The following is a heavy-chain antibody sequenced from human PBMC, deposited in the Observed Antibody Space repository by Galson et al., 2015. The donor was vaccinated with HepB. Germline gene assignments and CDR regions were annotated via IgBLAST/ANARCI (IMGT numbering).Heavy chain of an antibody. CDR2: IIPILGIA. CDR3: ARDDSSALFDYYDSSDYYGAIWY. D-gene: IGHD3-22*01. CDR1: GGTFSSYT. J-gene: IGHJ4*02. V-gene: IGHV1-69*04. Sequence: SVKVSCKASGGTFSSYTISWVRQAPGQGLEWMGRIIPILGIANYAQKFQGRVTITADKSTSTAYMELSSLRSEDTAVYYCARDDSSALFDYYDSSDYYGAIWYWGQGTLVTVSS.